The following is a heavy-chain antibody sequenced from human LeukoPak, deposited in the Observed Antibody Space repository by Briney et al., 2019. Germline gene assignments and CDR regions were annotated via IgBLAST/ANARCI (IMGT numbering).Heavy chain of an antibody. D-gene: IGHD6-19*01. CDR1: GFTFSSDA. Sequence: GGSLRLSCAASGFTFSSDAMTWVRQAPGKGLEWVSGISGTGHSTYYADPVKGRFTISRDNSKNTLDLQMNSLRAEDTAVYYCAKDLRVAVGRGYFEYWGQGTLVTVSS. J-gene: IGHJ4*02. CDR3: AKDLRVAVGRGYFEY. V-gene: IGHV3-23*01. CDR2: ISGTGHST.